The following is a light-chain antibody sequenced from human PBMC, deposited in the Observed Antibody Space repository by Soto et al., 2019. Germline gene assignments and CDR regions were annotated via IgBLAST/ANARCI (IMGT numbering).Light chain of an antibody. CDR2: DAS. J-gene: IGKJ1*01. Sequence: DIQMTQSPSTLSASVGDRVTITCRASQSISRWLAWYQQKPGKAPQALIYDASSLQSGVPSRCSGKGSGTEFTLTTSSLQPDDFATYYCQQYHTFWTFGQGTKVDIK. CDR3: QQYHTFWT. V-gene: IGKV1-5*01. CDR1: QSISRW.